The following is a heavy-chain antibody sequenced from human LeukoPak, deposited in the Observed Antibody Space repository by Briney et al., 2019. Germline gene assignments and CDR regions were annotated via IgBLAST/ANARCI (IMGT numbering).Heavy chain of an antibody. Sequence: SETLSLTCTVSGGSISSSSYYWGWIRQPPGRGLEWIGDINRSGSTTYNPSLKTRVTMSVDTSRNQFSLRLSSVTAADTAVYYCTRGLSEDYYESNGFYYVFDYWGQGTLVTVSS. V-gene: IGHV4-39*01. CDR3: TRGLSEDYYESNGFYYVFDY. D-gene: IGHD3-22*01. CDR2: INRSGST. CDR1: GGSISSSSYY. J-gene: IGHJ4*02.